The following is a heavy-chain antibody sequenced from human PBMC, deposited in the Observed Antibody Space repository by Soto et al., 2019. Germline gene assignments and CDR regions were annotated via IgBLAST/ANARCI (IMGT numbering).Heavy chain of an antibody. Sequence: QLVQSGAEVKKPDSSVKVSCKASESIFTNSGVTWVRQAPGQGLERMGGINPTLGTTHYAQRFQGRLTSYADESRTLVKMGLSNLTPDAAAVYYCARLRSDCGGGTGSGSFWGQGSLVTVSS. CDR2: INPTLGTT. D-gene: IGHD2-21*01. CDR3: ARLRSDCGGGTGSGSF. CDR1: ESIFTNSG. V-gene: IGHV1-69*01. J-gene: IGHJ4*02.